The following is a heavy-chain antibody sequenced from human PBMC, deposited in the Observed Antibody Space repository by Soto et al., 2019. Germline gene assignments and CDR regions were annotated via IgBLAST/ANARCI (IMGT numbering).Heavy chain of an antibody. V-gene: IGHV3-15*01. CDR1: GCTFSNAW. Sequence: GGTLRLPCAASGCTFSNAWMSWVRQAPGKGLEWVGRIKSKTDGGTTDYAAPVKGRFTISRDDSKNTLYLQMNSLKTEDTAVYYCTTDPYGTDFDYWGQGTLVTVSS. J-gene: IGHJ4*02. CDR2: IKSKTDGGTT. CDR3: TTDPYGTDFDY. D-gene: IGHD4-17*01.